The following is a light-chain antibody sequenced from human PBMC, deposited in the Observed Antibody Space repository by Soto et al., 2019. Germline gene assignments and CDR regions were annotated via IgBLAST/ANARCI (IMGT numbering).Light chain of an antibody. CDR2: EVS. V-gene: IGLV2-14*01. J-gene: IGLJ1*01. CDR3: SSYTSSSTLNYV. Sequence: QSVMTQPASVSASPGNSITISCTGTSSDGGGYNYVSWYQQHPGKAPKLMIYEVSNRPSGVSNRFSGSKSGNTASLTISGLQAEDEADYYCSSYTSSSTLNYVFGTGTKVTVL. CDR1: SSDGGGYNY.